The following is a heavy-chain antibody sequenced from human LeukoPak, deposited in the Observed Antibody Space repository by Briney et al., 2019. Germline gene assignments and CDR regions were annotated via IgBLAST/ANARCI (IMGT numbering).Heavy chain of an antibody. J-gene: IGHJ4*02. CDR1: GYTFTGYY. V-gene: IGHV1-2*02. D-gene: IGHD3-22*01. CDR2: INPNSGGT. CDR3: AREPPYYYVCSGYYSGDY. Sequence: ASVKVSCKASGYTFTGYYMHWVRQAPGQGLEWMGWINPNSGGTNYAQKFQGRVTMTRDTSISTAYMELSRLRSDDTAVYYCAREPPYYYVCSGYYSGDYWGQGSLVTVSS.